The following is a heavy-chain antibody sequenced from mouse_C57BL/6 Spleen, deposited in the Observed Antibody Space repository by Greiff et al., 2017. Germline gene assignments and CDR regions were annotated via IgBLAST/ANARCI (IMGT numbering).Heavy chain of an antibody. J-gene: IGHJ2*01. D-gene: IGHD2-1*01. V-gene: IGHV1-50*01. Sequence: QVQLQQPGAELVKPGASVKLSCKASGYTFTSYWMQWVKQRPGQGLEWIGEIDPSDSSTNYNQKFKGKATLTVDTSSSTAYMQLSSLTSEDSAVYYCARRDGNYLDYWGQGTTLTVSS. CDR3: ARRDGNYLDY. CDR1: GYTFTSYW. CDR2: IDPSDSST.